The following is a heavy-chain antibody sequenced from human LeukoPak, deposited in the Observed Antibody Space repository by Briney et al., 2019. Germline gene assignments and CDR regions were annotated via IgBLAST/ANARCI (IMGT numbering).Heavy chain of an antibody. Sequence: PGGSLRLSCAASGFTFSSYSMNWVRQAPGKGLEWVSYISSSSSTIYYADSVKGRFTISRDNAKNSLYLQMNSLRAEDTAVYYCARGDPDAFDIWGQGTMVTVSS. V-gene: IGHV3-48*01. CDR1: GFTFSSYS. CDR2: ISSSSSTI. J-gene: IGHJ3*02. CDR3: ARGDPDAFDI.